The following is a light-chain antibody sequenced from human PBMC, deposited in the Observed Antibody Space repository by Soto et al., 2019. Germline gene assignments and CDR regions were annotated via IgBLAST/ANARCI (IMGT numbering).Light chain of an antibody. CDR1: RGIRTF. Sequence: DIQLTQSPSFLSASVGDRVTFTCRASRGIRTFSAWYQQRPGEAPKLLIHTASTLQSGVPSRFSGSGSGTEFTLTISSVQPEDSATYYCQQLMSYPITFGQGTRLEI. CDR3: QQLMSYPIT. CDR2: TAS. V-gene: IGKV1-9*01. J-gene: IGKJ5*01.